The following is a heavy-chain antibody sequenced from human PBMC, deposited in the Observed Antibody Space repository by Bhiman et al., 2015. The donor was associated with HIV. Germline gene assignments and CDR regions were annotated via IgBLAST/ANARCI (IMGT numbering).Heavy chain of an antibody. Sequence: QVQLVESGGGVVQPGRSLRLSCAASGFTFSSYGMHWVRQAPGKGLEWVAVISDDGSNKYYADSVKGRFTISRDNSKNTLYLQMNSLRAEDTAVYYCAKDLGESENEEWASDYYDFGSDYLAKTHGPWLESFDIVGPKGQWSPSLQ. V-gene: IGHV3-30*18. D-gene: IGHD3-3*01. CDR2: ISDDGSNK. J-gene: IGHJ3*02. CDR1: GFTFSSYG. CDR3: AKDLGESENEEWASDYYDFGSDYLAKTHGPWLESFDI.